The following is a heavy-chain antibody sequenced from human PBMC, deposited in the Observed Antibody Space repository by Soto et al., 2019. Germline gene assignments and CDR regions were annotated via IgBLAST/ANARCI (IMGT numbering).Heavy chain of an antibody. CDR1: GYTFTSYD. Sequence: ASVKVSCKASGYTFTSYDINWVRQATGQGLEWMGWMNPNSGNTGYAQKFQGRVTMTRNTSISTAYMELSSLRSEDTAVYYCARVGIVVVLVATPYYYYYMDVSGKATTVTVSS. V-gene: IGHV1-8*01. D-gene: IGHD2-2*01. CDR3: ARVGIVVVLVATPYYYYYMDV. J-gene: IGHJ6*03. CDR2: MNPNSGNT.